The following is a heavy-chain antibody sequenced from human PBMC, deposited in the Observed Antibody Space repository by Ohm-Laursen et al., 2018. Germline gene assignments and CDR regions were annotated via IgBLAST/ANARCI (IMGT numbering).Heavy chain of an antibody. CDR1: GFKFDDFA. V-gene: IGHV3-9*01. CDR2: ISWNSGNI. Sequence: SLRLSCAASGFKFDDFAMHWVRQRPGKGLEWVSGISWNSGNIDYAVSLKGRFTVSRDNAKNSLYLQMNSLRAEDTALYYCAKDHRPAAAGVDYWGQGTLVTVSS. J-gene: IGHJ4*02. D-gene: IGHD6-13*01. CDR3: AKDHRPAAAGVDY.